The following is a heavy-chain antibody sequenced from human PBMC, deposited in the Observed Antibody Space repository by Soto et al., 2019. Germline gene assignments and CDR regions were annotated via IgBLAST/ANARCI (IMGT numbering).Heavy chain of an antibody. D-gene: IGHD4-17*01. Sequence: SETLSLTCTVSGGSISSYYWSWIRQPPGKGLEWIGYIYYSGSTNYNPSLKSRVTISVDTSKNQFSLKLSSVTAADTAVYYCARNDYGGNSGFDYWGQGTLVTVS. CDR1: GGSISSYY. V-gene: IGHV4-59*01. J-gene: IGHJ4*02. CDR2: IYYSGST. CDR3: ARNDYGGNSGFDY.